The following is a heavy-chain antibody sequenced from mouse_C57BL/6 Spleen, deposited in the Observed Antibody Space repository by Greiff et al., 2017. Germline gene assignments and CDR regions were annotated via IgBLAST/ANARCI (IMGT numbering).Heavy chain of an antibody. J-gene: IGHJ4*01. Sequence: QVQLQQPFSSLFLPPPSVKLSCKASGYTFTSYWMHWVKQRPIQGLEWIGNIDPSDSETHYNQKFKDKATLTVDKSASTAYMQLSSLTSEDSAVYYCAREGLLGYYYAMDYWGQGTSVTVSS. CDR1: GYTFTSYW. V-gene: IGHV1-52*01. D-gene: IGHD3-1*01. CDR2: IDPSDSET. CDR3: AREGLLGYYYAMDY.